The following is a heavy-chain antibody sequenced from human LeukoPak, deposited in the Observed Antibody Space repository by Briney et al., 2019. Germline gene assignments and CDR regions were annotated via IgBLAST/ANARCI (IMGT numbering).Heavy chain of an antibody. CDR1: GFTFSSYA. CDR3: AKDLRYTSSPLDAFDI. Sequence: PGGSLRLSCAASGFTFSSYAMSWVRQAPGKGLEWVSAISGSGGSTYYADSVKGRFTISRDNSKNTLYLQMNSLRAEDTAVYYCAKDLRYTSSPLDAFDIWGQGTMVTVSS. V-gene: IGHV3-23*01. CDR2: ISGSGGST. D-gene: IGHD3-16*02. J-gene: IGHJ3*02.